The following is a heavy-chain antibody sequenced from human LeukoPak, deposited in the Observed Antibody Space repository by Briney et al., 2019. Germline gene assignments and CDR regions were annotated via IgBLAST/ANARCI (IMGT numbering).Heavy chain of an antibody. CDR2: INHSGST. Sequence: SETLSLTCAVYGGSFSGYYWSWIRQPPGKELEWIGEINHSGSTNYSPSLKSRVTISVDTSKNQFSLKLSSVTAADTAVYYCARAGYCSGGSCYSSYYYYGMDVWGQGTTVTVSS. CDR3: ARAGYCSGGSCYSSYYYYGMDV. J-gene: IGHJ6*02. V-gene: IGHV4-34*01. D-gene: IGHD2-15*01. CDR1: GGSFSGYY.